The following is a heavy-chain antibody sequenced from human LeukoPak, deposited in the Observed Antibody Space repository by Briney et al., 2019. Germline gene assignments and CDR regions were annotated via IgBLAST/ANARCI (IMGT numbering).Heavy chain of an antibody. CDR2: INQDGGGK. CDR3: ARVRTGTTNGFDP. V-gene: IGHV3-7*04. CDR1: GFTFSSYW. J-gene: IGHJ5*02. D-gene: IGHD1-1*01. Sequence: GGSLSLSCAASGFTFSSYWMSWVRQAPGKGLEWVATINQDGGGKYYVDSVKGRFTISRDNAKNSLHLQMSSLRAEDTAVYYCARVRTGTTNGFDPWGQGPLV.